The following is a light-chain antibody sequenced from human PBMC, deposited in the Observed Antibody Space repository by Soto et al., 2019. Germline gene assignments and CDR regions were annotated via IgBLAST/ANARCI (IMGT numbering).Light chain of an antibody. J-gene: IGKJ4*01. CDR3: QQYGDSVT. Sequence: EIVLTQSPGTLSLSPGERATLSCRASQSVSSSYLAWYQQKPGQAPRLLIYGASNRATGIPDRFSGSGSGTDFTLTISRLEPEDFAVYYCQQYGDSVTFGGGTKVEIK. CDR1: QSVSSSY. CDR2: GAS. V-gene: IGKV3-20*01.